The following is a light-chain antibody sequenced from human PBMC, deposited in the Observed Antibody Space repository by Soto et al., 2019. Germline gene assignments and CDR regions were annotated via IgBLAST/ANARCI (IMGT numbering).Light chain of an antibody. J-gene: IGLJ1*01. CDR2: EVT. V-gene: IGLV2-14*01. Sequence: QSALTQPASVSGSPGQSITISCTGTSNDVGGYDYVSWYQQHPGKAPKFMIYEVTNRPSGVSHRFSGSKSGNTASLTISVLQAEDEADYYCSSYTPTSTYVFGTGTKLTV. CDR3: SSYTPTSTYV. CDR1: SNDVGGYDY.